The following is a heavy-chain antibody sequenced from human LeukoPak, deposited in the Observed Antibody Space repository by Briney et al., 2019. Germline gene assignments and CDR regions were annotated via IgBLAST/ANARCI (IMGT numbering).Heavy chain of an antibody. CDR1: GYTFTSYG. J-gene: IGHJ5*02. V-gene: IGHV1-18*01. CDR3: ARDFEVVDGGWWFDP. CDR2: ISAYNGNT. Sequence: ASVKASCKASGYTFTSYGISWVRQAPGQGLEWMGWISAYNGNTNYAQKLQGRVTMTTDTSTSTAYMELRSLRSDDTAVYYCARDFEVVDGGWWFDPWGQGTLVTVSS. D-gene: IGHD2-15*01.